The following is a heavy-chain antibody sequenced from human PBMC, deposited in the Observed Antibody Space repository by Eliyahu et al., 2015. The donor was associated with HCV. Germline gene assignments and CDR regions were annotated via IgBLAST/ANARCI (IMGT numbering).Heavy chain of an antibody. CDR3: ARGSLTSDY. Sequence: QVQLQESGPGRVKPSETLSLPXXXXGASLNNWYWSWIRQPAGKGLEWIGRIYPSGSTNYNPSLQSRVTMSVDTSKNQFSLRLNSVTAADTAVYYCARGSLTSDYWGQGTLVTVSS. V-gene: IGHV4-4*07. J-gene: IGHJ4*02. CDR2: IYPSGST. CDR1: GASLNNWY.